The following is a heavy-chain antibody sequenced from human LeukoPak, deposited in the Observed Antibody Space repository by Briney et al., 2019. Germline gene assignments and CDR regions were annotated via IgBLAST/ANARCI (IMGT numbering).Heavy chain of an antibody. J-gene: IGHJ4*02. V-gene: IGHV1-2*02. CDR1: VYRFTGFY. CDR3: AREGDFHGTGGGDS. CDR2: ITPNTGGT. D-gene: IGHD2-8*02. Sequence: ASGKLSCKTSVYRFTGFYIHWVREAPGQGLEWMGWITPNTGGTNFAQTFQGRVTMTTDTSMNTAYMDLRSLTSDDTAVYYCAREGDFHGTGGGDSWGQGTLVIVSS.